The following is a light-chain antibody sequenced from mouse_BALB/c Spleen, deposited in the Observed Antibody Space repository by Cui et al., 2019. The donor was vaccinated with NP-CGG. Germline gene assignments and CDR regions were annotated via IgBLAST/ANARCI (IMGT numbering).Light chain of an antibody. CDR1: TWAVTTSND. V-gene: IGLV1*01. CDR3: ALWYSNHWV. Sequence: HAVVTQEPALTTSPGETVTLTCRSSTWAVTTSNDDNWVQEKPDHLFTGLIGGTNNRAPGVPARFSGSLIGDKAALTITGAQTEDEAIYFCALWYSNHWVFGGGTKLTVL. J-gene: IGLJ1*01. CDR2: GTN.